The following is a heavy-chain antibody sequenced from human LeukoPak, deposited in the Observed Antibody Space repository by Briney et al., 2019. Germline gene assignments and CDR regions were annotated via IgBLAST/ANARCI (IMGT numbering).Heavy chain of an antibody. D-gene: IGHD2-2*03. CDR2: IYTSGST. J-gene: IGHJ4*02. V-gene: IGHV4-4*07. CDR1: GGSISSYY. Sequence: KPSETLSLTCTVSGGSISSYYWSWLRQPAGKGLEWLGRIYTSGSTNYNPSLKSRVTMSVDTSKNQFSLKLSSVTAADTAVYYCATLGYCSSTSCYSADYWGQGTLVTVSS. CDR3: ATLGYCSSTSCYSADY.